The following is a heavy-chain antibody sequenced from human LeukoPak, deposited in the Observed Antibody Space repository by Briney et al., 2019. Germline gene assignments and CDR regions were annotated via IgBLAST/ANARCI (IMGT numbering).Heavy chain of an antibody. J-gene: IGHJ4*02. CDR2: ISGSGVST. V-gene: IGHV3-23*01. Sequence: GGSLRLSCTASGFTFSTYAMNWVRQAPGKGLEWVSGISGSGVSTYYADSVKGRFTISRDNSNNTLYLQMISLGAEDTAVYYCAKDWGMGDQLLRIDYWGQGTLVTVSS. CDR1: GFTFSTYA. CDR3: AKDWGMGDQLLRIDY. D-gene: IGHD2-2*01.